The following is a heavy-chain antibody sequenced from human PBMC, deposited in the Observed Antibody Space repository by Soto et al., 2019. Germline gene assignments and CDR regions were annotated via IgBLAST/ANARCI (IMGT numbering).Heavy chain of an antibody. CDR3: ARGADYGDTVLEYFFGF. Sequence: SETLSLTCTVSCVSINNHPYFWGWIRQHPEKGLEWIGYIYSSGTTYFNPSLLSRVGMSLDTSGNRFSLRLTSVTAADTAVYYCARGADYGDTVLEYFFGFLCQGALVTVSS. J-gene: IGHJ4*01. CDR2: IYSSGTT. D-gene: IGHD4-17*01. CDR1: CVSINNHPYF. V-gene: IGHV4-31*03.